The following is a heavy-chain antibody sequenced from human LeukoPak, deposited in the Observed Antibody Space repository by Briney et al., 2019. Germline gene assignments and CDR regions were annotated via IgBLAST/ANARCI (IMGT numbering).Heavy chain of an antibody. CDR3: AREYYDSSGYGAFDI. V-gene: IGHV3-48*04. J-gene: IGHJ3*02. D-gene: IGHD3-22*01. CDR2: ISSSSSTI. Sequence: GRSLRLSCAASGFTFSSYTMDWVRQAPGKGLGWVSYISSSSSTIYYADSVKGRFTISRGNAKNSLYLQMNSLRAEDTAVYYCAREYYDSSGYGAFDIWGQGTMVTVSS. CDR1: GFTFSSYT.